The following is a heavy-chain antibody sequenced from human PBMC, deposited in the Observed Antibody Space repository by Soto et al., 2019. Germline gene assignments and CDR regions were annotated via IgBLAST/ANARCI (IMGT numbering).Heavy chain of an antibody. D-gene: IGHD1-26*01. V-gene: IGHV1-18*01. CDR3: GRERQWEPVPY. CDR1: GYSFSNYG. Sequence: VQLVQSGGEVKQPGASVKVSCRASGYSFSNYGITWVRQAPGQGLEWMGWISGYNSNTNYAQKFEGRVRMTKDTTRSTAYLEVRSLRFAATAVYYCGRERQWEPVPYWGQGTPVTVSS. CDR2: ISGYNSNT. J-gene: IGHJ4*02.